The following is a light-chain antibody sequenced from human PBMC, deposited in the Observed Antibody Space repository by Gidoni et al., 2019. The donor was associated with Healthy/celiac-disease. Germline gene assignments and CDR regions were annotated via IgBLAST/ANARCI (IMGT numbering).Light chain of an antibody. CDR3: QQYGSSPPVT. V-gene: IGKV3-20*01. CDR2: GAS. J-gene: IGKJ5*01. Sequence: IESTHSLGTLSLSPGERANLSCRASQSVSSSFLAWYQQKPGQAPRLLIYGASSRATGIPDRFSGSGSGTNYTLTISRLEPEDFAVYYCQQYGSSPPVTFGQGTRLEIK. CDR1: QSVSSSF.